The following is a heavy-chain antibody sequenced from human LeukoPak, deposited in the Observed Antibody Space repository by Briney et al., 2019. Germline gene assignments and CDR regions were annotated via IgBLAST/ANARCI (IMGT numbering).Heavy chain of an antibody. CDR3: ASGIDSSGYLLDNWFDP. CDR2: INPSGGST. CDR1: GYTFTSYY. Sequence: ASVKVSCKASGYTFTSYYMHWVRQAPGQGLEWMGIINPSGGSTSYAQKFQGRLTMTRDTSTSTVYMELSSLRSEDTAVYYCASGIDSSGYLLDNWFDPWGQGTLVTVSS. J-gene: IGHJ5*02. V-gene: IGHV1-46*01. D-gene: IGHD3-22*01.